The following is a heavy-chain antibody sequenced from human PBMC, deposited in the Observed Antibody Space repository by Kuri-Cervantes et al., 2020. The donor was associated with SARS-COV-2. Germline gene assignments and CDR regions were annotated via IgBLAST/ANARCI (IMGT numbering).Heavy chain of an antibody. CDR1: GFTVSSNY. D-gene: IGHD6-13*01. Sequence: GESLKISCAASGFTVSSNYMSWVRQAPGKGLEWVSVIYSGGSTYYEDSVKGRFTISRDDSKNTLYLQMNSLKTEDTAVYYCTTGPYSSSWYGVFYYYYGMDVWGQGTTVTVSS. J-gene: IGHJ6*02. CDR2: IYSGGST. CDR3: TTGPYSSSWYGVFYYYYGMDV. V-gene: IGHV3-53*01.